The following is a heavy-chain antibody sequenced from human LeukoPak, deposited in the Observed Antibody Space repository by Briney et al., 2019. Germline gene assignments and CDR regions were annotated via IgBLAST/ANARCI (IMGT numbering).Heavy chain of an antibody. CDR3: ASLISLGS. D-gene: IGHD3-10*01. CDR1: GGSFSGYY. Sequence: SETLSLTCAVCGGSFSGYYWSWIRQPPGKGLEWIGEINHSGSTNYNPSLKSRVTISVDTSKNQFSLKLSSVTAADTAVYYCASLISLGSWGQGTLVTVSS. CDR2: INHSGST. J-gene: IGHJ4*02. V-gene: IGHV4-34*01.